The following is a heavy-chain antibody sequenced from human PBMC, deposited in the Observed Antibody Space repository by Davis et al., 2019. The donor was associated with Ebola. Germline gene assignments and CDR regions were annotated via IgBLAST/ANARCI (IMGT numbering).Heavy chain of an antibody. D-gene: IGHD6-13*01. CDR3: ARISSSWYWFDY. Sequence: GESLKISCGASGFSFSNYVMSWVRQVPGKGLEFVPFISDSGGNSLDADSLQGRFVTSRDNSKNTLYLQMNSLRAEDTAVYYCARISSSWYWFDYWGQGTLVTVSS. J-gene: IGHJ4*02. V-gene: IGHV3-23*01. CDR2: ISDSGGNS. CDR1: GFSFSNYV.